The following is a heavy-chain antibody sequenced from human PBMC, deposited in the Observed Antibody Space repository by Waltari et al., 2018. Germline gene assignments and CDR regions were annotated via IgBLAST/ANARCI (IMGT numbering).Heavy chain of an antibody. CDR2: INHSGST. J-gene: IGHJ4*02. Sequence: QVQLQQWGAGLLKPSETLSFTCAVDGGSFSGHSWSWIRDAPGKGLEWNGEINHSGSTNYNPSLKSRVTISVDTSKNQFSLKLSSVTAADTAVYYCARRAKSLYGLGEYYFDYWGQGTLVTVSS. CDR3: ARRAKSLYGLGEYYFDY. V-gene: IGHV4-34*01. CDR1: GGSFSGHS. D-gene: IGHD3-16*02.